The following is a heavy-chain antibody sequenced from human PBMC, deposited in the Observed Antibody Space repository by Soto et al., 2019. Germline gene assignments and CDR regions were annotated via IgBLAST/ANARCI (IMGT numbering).Heavy chain of an antibody. CDR3: ATAYSGYDLYYFDY. CDR2: ISYDGSNK. D-gene: IGHD5-12*01. Sequence: ESGGGVVQPGRSLRLSCAASGFTFSSYGMHWVRQAPGKGLEWVAVISYDGSNKYYADSVKGRFTISRDNSKNTLYLQMNSLRAEDTAVYYCATAYSGYDLYYFDYWGQGTLVTVSS. J-gene: IGHJ4*02. V-gene: IGHV3-30*03. CDR1: GFTFSSYG.